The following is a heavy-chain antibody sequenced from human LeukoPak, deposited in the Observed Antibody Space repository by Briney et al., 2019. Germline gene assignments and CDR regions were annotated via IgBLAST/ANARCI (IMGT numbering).Heavy chain of an antibody. V-gene: IGHV3-48*01. J-gene: IGHJ5*01. Sequence: GGSLRLSCAASGFTFTSYSMVWVRQAPGKGLEWISYIRFGSDSIFYADSVKGRFTISRDDAKNSLYLLMNSLRAADTAVYYCATAGSTFRSDRFDFWGQGTLVTVSS. D-gene: IGHD1-14*01. CDR2: IRFGSDSI. CDR3: ATAGSTFRSDRFDF. CDR1: GFTFTSYS.